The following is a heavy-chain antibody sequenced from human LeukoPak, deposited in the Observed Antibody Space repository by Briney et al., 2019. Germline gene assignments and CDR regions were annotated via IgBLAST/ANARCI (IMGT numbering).Heavy chain of an antibody. J-gene: IGHJ4*02. CDR2: INPNSGGT. CDR3: ARLGYCSGGSCSPPCD. D-gene: IGHD2-15*01. CDR1: GYTFTGYH. V-gene: IGHV1-2*02. Sequence: ASVEVSCKASGYTFTGYHIHWVRQAPGQGLEWMGWINPNSGGTNYAQKLQGRVTMSRDTSISKSYMELCRLRSNDTAVYYCARLGYCSGGSCSPPCDWGQGTLVTVSS.